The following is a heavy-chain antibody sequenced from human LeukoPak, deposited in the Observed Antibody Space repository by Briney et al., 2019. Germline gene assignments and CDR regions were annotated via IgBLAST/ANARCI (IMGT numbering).Heavy chain of an antibody. CDR1: GGSISGDYC. V-gene: IGHV4-30-4*08. CDR2: IHHSGST. Sequence: SETLSLTCTVSGGSISGDYCWSWIRQPPGKGLEWIGYIHHSGSTSYNPSLKSRLIISVDTSNNQFSLRLRSVTAADTAVYYCARGDYDYYDTNGYYGLDYWGQGILVTVSS. J-gene: IGHJ4*02. D-gene: IGHD3-22*01. CDR3: ARGDYDYYDTNGYYGLDY.